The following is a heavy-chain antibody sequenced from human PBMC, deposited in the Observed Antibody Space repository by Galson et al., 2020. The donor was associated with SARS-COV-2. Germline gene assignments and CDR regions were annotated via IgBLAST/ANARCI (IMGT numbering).Heavy chain of an antibody. CDR3: ASSNDYDNSGYGYFHGLDV. Sequence: GESLKISCKASGYTFSNYAMYWVRQAPGQRLEWMGWINSDYGREEYSQKFQGRVTFNTDAAASTSYMELSSLRSEDTAVYYCASSNDYDNSGYGYFHGLDVWGQGTTVIVSS. CDR2: INSDYGRE. D-gene: IGHD3-22*01. J-gene: IGHJ6*02. V-gene: IGHV1-3*01. CDR1: GYTFSNYA.